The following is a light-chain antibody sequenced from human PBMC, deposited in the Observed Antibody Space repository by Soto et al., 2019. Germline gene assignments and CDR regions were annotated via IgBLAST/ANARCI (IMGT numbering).Light chain of an antibody. CDR2: AAS. Sequence: DIQLTQSPSFLSASVGDRVTITCRASQVISSYLAWYQQKPGKAPELLIYAASTLQSGVPSRFSGSGSGTEFTLTISSLQPEYFETYYCQQLNRYPITFGQGTRLDIK. CDR1: QVISSY. J-gene: IGKJ5*01. CDR3: QQLNRYPIT. V-gene: IGKV1-9*01.